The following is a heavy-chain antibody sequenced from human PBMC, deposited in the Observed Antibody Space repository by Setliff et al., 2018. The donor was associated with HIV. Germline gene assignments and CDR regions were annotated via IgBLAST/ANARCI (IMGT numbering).Heavy chain of an antibody. J-gene: IGHJ4*02. CDR3: AAGYCGGDCYSRQSYFDY. D-gene: IGHD2-21*02. CDR1: GGAPNIYS. V-gene: IGHV1-69*08. Sequence: SVKVSCKASGGAPNIYSISWVRQAPGQGLEWMGRIIPGLGTSVYAQKFQGRVTITADRFTNTAYMELSSLRSEDTAVYYCAAGYCGGDCYSRQSYFDYWGQGTLVTVSS. CDR2: IIPGLGTS.